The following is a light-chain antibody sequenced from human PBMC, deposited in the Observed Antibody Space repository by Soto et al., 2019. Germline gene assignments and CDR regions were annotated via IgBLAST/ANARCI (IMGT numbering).Light chain of an antibody. Sequence: ESVVTQSPGTLSLSPGDRGTLSCRASQNLCTFYLAWFQQKSGQAPRLLIYSASRRATGIPDRFTGSGSGTDFTLTINRVEPEDFAVYFCQQYAGSPRTFGQGTKVDIK. CDR1: QNLCTFY. CDR2: SAS. V-gene: IGKV3-20*01. J-gene: IGKJ1*01. CDR3: QQYAGSPRT.